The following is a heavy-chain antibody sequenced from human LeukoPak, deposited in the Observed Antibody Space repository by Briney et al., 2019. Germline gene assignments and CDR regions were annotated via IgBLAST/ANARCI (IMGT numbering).Heavy chain of an antibody. Sequence: PAGSLSFSCTASGFTFCSNAMSWLRPAPGNGLKWVSAISGSGGSTHYADSVKGRFTISRDNSKNTLYVQMNSLRAEDTAVYYCAKGATAVYYYGMDVWGQGTTVTVSS. J-gene: IGHJ6*02. CDR2: ISGSGGST. D-gene: IGHD6-13*01. CDR3: AKGATAVYYYGMDV. CDR1: GFTFCSNA. V-gene: IGHV3-23*01.